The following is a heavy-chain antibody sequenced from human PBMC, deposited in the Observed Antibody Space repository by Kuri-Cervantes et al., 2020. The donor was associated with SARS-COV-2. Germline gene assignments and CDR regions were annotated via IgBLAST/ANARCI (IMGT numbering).Heavy chain of an antibody. V-gene: IGHV4-4*02. CDR1: GGSISSSNW. CDR2: ICHSGST. J-gene: IGHJ4*02. Sequence: GSLRLSCAVSGGSISSSNWWSWVRQPPGKGLEWIGEICHSGSTNYNPSLKSRVTISVDKSKNQFSLKLSPVTAADTAVYYCARVRGHYYDSSGYPDYWGQGTLVTVSS. D-gene: IGHD3-22*01. CDR3: ARVRGHYYDSSGYPDY.